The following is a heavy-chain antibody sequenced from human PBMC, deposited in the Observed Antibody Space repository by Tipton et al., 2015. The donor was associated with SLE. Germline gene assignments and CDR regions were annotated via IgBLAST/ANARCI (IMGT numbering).Heavy chain of an antibody. CDR2: VSYDGRNK. CDR3: ARIFRYDVWENSREFGYFDA. V-gene: IGHV3-30*04. CDR1: GFTFSSHA. D-gene: IGHD3/OR15-3a*01. Sequence: SLRLSCAASGFTFSSHAMHWVRKTPGKGLEWVAVVSYDGRNKYYTDSVKGRLSISRDNSKNTLYLQMNSLRPEDTALYYCARIFRYDVWENSREFGYFDAWGQGALVSVSS. J-gene: IGHJ4*02.